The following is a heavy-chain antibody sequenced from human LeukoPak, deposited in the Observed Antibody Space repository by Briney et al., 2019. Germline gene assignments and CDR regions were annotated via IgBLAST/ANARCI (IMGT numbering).Heavy chain of an antibody. Sequence: GGSLRLSCAASGFTVSSNYKSWVRQAPGKGLEWVSVIYSGGSTYYADSVKGRFTISRDNSKNTLYLQMNSLRAEDTAVYYCARWGRDLDAFDIWGQGTMVTVSS. V-gene: IGHV3-66*01. D-gene: IGHD3-16*01. J-gene: IGHJ3*02. CDR3: ARWGRDLDAFDI. CDR2: IYSGGST. CDR1: GFTVSSNY.